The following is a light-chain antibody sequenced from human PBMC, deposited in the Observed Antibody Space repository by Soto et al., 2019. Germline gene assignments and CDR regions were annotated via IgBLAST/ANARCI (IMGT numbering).Light chain of an antibody. J-gene: IGKJ1*01. V-gene: IGKV3-15*01. CDR2: VAS. CDR3: QQDYNWPWT. CDR1: QSVSTS. Sequence: EVVLTQSPATLSVSPGERATLSCRASQSVSTSLAWYQQKPGQAPRLLIFVASTRATGIPARFSGSGSGTEFTLTIGSLQSEDFAVYYCQQDYNWPWTFGQGTKVDIK.